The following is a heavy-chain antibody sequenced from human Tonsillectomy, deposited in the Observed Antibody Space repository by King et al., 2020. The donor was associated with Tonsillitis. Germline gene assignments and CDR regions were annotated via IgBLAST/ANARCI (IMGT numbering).Heavy chain of an antibody. D-gene: IGHD1-26*01. CDR1: GGSFSSHA. V-gene: IGHV1-69*12. Sequence: QLVQSGAEVKKPGSSVKVSCRASGGSFSSHAISWERQAPGQGLEWMGGIIPIFGTANYAQKFQGRVTITADESTGTADMELSSLRSEDTAVYYCARVLGARGAFDIWGQGTMVTVSS. CDR3: ARVLGARGAFDI. J-gene: IGHJ3*02. CDR2: IIPIFGTA.